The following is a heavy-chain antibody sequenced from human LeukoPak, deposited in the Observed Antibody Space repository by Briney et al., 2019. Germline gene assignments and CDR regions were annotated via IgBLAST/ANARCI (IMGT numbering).Heavy chain of an antibody. Sequence: GGSLRLSCAASGFTFSSYAMSWVRQAPGKGLEWVSAISGSGGSTYYADSVKGRFTISRDNSKNTLYLQMNSLRAEDTAVYYCARGPSITMVRGGQWYYYMDVWGKGTTVTISS. D-gene: IGHD3-10*01. CDR3: ARGPSITMVRGGQWYYYMDV. CDR2: ISGSGGST. V-gene: IGHV3-23*01. J-gene: IGHJ6*03. CDR1: GFTFSSYA.